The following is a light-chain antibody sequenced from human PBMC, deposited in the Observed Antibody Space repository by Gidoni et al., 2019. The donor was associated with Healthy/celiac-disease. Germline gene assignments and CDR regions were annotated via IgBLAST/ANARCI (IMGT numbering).Light chain of an antibody. V-gene: IGLV3-1*01. J-gene: IGLJ2*01. CDR3: QAWDSSTEDVV. Sequence: SYELTQPPSVSLSPGQTASITCSGDKSGDKYACWYQQKPGQSPVLVIYQDSKRPSGIPERFSGSNSGNTATLTISGTQAMDETDYYCQAWDSSTEDVVFGGGTKLTVL. CDR2: QDS. CDR1: KSGDKY.